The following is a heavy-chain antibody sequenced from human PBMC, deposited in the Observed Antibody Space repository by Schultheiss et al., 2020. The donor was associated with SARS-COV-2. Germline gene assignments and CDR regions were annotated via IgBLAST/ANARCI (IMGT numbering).Heavy chain of an antibody. V-gene: IGHV4-59*01. CDR1: GGSISSYY. J-gene: IGHJ4*02. CDR3: ARTGYRAFGGIDYFDY. Sequence: SETLSLTCTVSGGSISSYYWNWIRQPPGKGLEWIGYIYYSGSTNYNPSLKSRVTISVDTSKNQFSLKLSSVTAADTAVYYCARTGYRAFGGIDYFDYWGQGTLVTVSS. D-gene: IGHD6-13*01. CDR2: IYYSGST.